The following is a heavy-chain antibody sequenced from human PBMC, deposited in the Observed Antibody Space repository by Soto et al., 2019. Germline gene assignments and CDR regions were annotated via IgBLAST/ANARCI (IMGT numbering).Heavy chain of an antibody. CDR2: LMSKTDGGTT. Sequence: EVQLVESGGGLVKPGGSLRLSCAASGLDFSKAWMSWVRQAPGKGLEWVGRLMSKTDGGTTVYAAPVKGRFTISRDDSKNTLYLQMSSLNTEDTAVYYCAAGTGRTDLDYWGQGTLVTVSS. CDR3: AAGTGRTDLDY. CDR1: GLDFSKAW. J-gene: IGHJ4*02. V-gene: IGHV3-15*01. D-gene: IGHD2-2*01.